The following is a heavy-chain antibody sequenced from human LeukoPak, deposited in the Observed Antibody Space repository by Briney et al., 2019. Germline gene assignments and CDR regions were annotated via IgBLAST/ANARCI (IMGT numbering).Heavy chain of an antibody. CDR1: GFTFSSYW. CDR2: IDSEGTST. CDR3: ARTRTDFVGYYFDY. V-gene: IGHV3-74*01. J-gene: IGHJ4*02. D-gene: IGHD3/OR15-3a*01. Sequence: PGGSLRLSCAASGFTFSSYWMHWVRQVPGKGLVWVSRIDSEGTSTGYADSVKGRFTISRDNAKNTLYLQMNSLRAEDTAVYYCARTRTDFVGYYFDYWGQGTLVTVSS.